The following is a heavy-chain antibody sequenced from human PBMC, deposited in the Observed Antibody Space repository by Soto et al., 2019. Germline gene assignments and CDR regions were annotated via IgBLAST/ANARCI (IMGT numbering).Heavy chain of an antibody. CDR2: MNPNNGNT. D-gene: IGHD2-2*01. J-gene: IGHJ6*03. CDR1: GYTFTSYD. CDR3: ARLPLRYCSSTSCLNYYMDV. V-gene: IGHV1-8*01. Sequence: ASVKVSCKASGYTFTSYDINWVRQATGQGLEWMGWMNPNNGNTGYAQKFQGRVTMTRNTSISTAYMELSSLRSEDTAVYYCARLPLRYCSSTSCLNYYMDVWGKGTTVTVSS.